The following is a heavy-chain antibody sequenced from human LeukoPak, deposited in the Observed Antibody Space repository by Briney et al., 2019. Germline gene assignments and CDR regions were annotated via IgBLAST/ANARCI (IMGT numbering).Heavy chain of an antibody. V-gene: IGHV3-21*01. CDR2: ISSSSSYI. J-gene: IGHJ5*02. Sequence: PGGSLRLSCAASGFTFSNYSMNWVRQAPGKGLEWVSSISSSSSYIYYADSAKGRFTISRDNAKNSLYLQMNSLRAEDTAVYYCASAYSSTWYGWFDPWGQGTLVTVSS. D-gene: IGHD6-13*01. CDR3: ASAYSSTWYGWFDP. CDR1: GFTFSNYS.